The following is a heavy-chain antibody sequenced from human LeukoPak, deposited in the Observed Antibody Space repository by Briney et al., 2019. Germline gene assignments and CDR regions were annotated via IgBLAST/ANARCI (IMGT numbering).Heavy chain of an antibody. V-gene: IGHV4-38-2*01. J-gene: IGHJ4*02. D-gene: IGHD4-23*01. CDR3: ARVVTLGGNDY. Sequence: SETLSLTCAVSGYSISSGYYWGWIRQPPGKGLEWIGTIFRAGNTYYNPSLKSRVTISVDMSKNQFSLKLSSVTAADTATYYCARVVTLGGNDYWGQGTLVTVSS. CDR2: IFRAGNT. CDR1: GYSISSGYY.